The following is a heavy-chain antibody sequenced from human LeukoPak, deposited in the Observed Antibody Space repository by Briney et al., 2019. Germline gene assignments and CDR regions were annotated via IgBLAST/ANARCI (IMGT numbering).Heavy chain of an antibody. CDR3: ARDRVGIQLWLVGGLDY. Sequence: PSETLSLTCTVSGGSISSSSYYWGWIRQPPGKGLEWIGSIYYSGSTYYNPSLKSRVTISVDTSKNQFSLKLSSVTAADTAVYYCARDRVGIQLWLVGGLDYWGQGTLVTVSS. CDR1: GGSISSSSYY. J-gene: IGHJ4*02. V-gene: IGHV4-39*07. D-gene: IGHD5-18*01. CDR2: IYYSGST.